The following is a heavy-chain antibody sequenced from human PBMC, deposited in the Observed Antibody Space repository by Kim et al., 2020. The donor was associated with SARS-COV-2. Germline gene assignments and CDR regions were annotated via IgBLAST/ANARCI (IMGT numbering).Heavy chain of an antibody. CDR3: ARRGLHLGQISLFPYYYCGMDV. CDR1: GGSISSSSYY. Sequence: SQTLSLTCTVPGGSISSSSYYWGWIRQPPGKGLEWIGSIYYSGSTYYNPSLKSRVTISVDTSKNQFSLKLSSVTAADTAVYYCARRGLHLGQISLFPYYYCGMDVWGQGTTVTVSS. D-gene: IGHD3-16*02. J-gene: IGHJ6*02. CDR2: IYYSGST. V-gene: IGHV4-39*01.